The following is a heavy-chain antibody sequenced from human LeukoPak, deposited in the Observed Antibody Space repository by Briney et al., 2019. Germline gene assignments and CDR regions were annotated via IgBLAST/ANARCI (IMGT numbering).Heavy chain of an antibody. CDR3: AKGRSSGSYYHYFDY. CDR1: GFTVSSNY. CDR2: ISGSGGST. Sequence: GGSLRLSCAASGFTVSSNYMSWVRQAPGKGLEWVSAISGSGGSTYYADSVKGRFTISRDNSKNTLYLQMNSLRAEDTAVYYCAKGRSSGSYYHYFDYWGQGTLVTVSS. D-gene: IGHD1-26*01. V-gene: IGHV3-23*01. J-gene: IGHJ4*02.